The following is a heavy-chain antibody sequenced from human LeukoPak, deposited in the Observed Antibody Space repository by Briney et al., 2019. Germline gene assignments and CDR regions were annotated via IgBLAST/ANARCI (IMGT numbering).Heavy chain of an antibody. CDR2: IYTSGST. CDR3: ARAWYYYDSSGYYRGAFDY. CDR1: GGSISSGSYY. J-gene: IGHJ4*02. Sequence: SQTLSLTCTVSGGSISSGSYYWSWIRQPAGKGLEWIGRIYTSGSTNYNPSLKSRVTISVDTSKNQFSLKLSSVTAADTAVYYCARAWYYYDSSGYYRGAFDYWGQGTLVTVSS. D-gene: IGHD3-22*01. V-gene: IGHV4-61*02.